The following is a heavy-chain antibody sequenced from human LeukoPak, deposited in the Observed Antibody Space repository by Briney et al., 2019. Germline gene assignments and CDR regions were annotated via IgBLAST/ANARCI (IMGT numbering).Heavy chain of an antibody. V-gene: IGHV3-30-3*01. J-gene: IGHJ4*02. CDR3: ARDLRSIVGETYFDY. CDR2: ISYDGSNK. Sequence: GGSLRLSCAASGFTFSSYAMHWVRQAPGKGLEWVAVISYDGSNKYYADSVKGRFTISRDNSKNTLYLQMNSLRAEDTAVYYCARDLRSIVGETYFDYWGQGTLVTVSS. CDR1: GFTFSSYA. D-gene: IGHD1-26*01.